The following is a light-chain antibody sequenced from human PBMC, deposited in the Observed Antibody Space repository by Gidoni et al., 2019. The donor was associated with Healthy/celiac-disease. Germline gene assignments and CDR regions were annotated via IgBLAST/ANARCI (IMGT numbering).Light chain of an antibody. V-gene: IGKV2-30*02. J-gene: IGKJ2*01. CDR1: QRLVHSDGNAY. Sequence: DVVLTQSPPSLPVTPGQPASISCRSSQRLVHSDGNAYLNWFQRRPGRSPGRLIYKVSNRDSGVPDRFSGGGSGTDFTLKISRVGAEDVGVYYCMRATHGPPYTFGQGTKLEVK. CDR2: KVS. CDR3: MRATHGPPYT.